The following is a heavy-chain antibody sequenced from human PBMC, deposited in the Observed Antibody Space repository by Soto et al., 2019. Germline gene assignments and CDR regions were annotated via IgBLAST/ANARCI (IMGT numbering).Heavy chain of an antibody. V-gene: IGHV3-23*01. CDR1: GFTFSSYA. D-gene: IGHD6-6*01. CDR2: ISGSGGST. CDR3: AKGFDSSSFYYYYYYMDV. Sequence: GGSLRLSCAASGFTFSSYAMSWVRQAPGKGLEWVSAISGSGGSTYYADSVKGRFTISRDNSKNTLYLQMNSLRAEDTAVYYCAKGFDSSSFYYYYYYMDVWGKGTTVTVSS. J-gene: IGHJ6*03.